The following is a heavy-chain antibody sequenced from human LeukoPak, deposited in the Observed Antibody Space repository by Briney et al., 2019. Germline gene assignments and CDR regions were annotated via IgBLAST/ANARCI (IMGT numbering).Heavy chain of an antibody. CDR2: ISSSSSYI. Sequence: GGSLRLSCAASGFSFSDYYMTWIRQAPGKGLEWVSSISSSSSYIYYADSVKGRFTISRDNAKNSLYLQMNSLRAEDTAVYYCARDRGDGYNVFDYWGQGTLVTVSS. J-gene: IGHJ4*02. CDR3: ARDRGDGYNVFDY. V-gene: IGHV3-11*06. D-gene: IGHD5-24*01. CDR1: GFSFSDYY.